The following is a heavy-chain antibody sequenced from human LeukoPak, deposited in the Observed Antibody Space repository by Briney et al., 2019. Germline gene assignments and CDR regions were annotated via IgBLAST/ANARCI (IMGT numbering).Heavy chain of an antibody. CDR3: ARPYKNWGFVY. V-gene: IGHV4-39*01. Sequence: PSETLSLTCTVSGGSINSSSYYWGWIRQPPGKGLEWIGSIYHSGSTYYNSSLKSRVTISVDTSKNQSSLKLNSVTAADTAVYYCARPYKNWGFVYWGQGTLVTVSS. D-gene: IGHD7-27*01. CDR1: GGSINSSSYY. CDR2: IYHSGST. J-gene: IGHJ4*02.